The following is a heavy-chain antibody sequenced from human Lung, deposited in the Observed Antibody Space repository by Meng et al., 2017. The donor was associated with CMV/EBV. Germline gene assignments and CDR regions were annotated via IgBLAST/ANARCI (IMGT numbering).Heavy chain of an antibody. CDR1: GYTFTSSS. Sequence: QVQLVQSGYALKKPGESVKVACQAAGYTFTSSSRNWVRHAPGQGLEWMGWININTGNPTYAQGFTGRFVFSLDTSVSTAYLQIDSLKADDTAVYYCARGNGWRFDYWGQGTLVTVSS. CDR2: ININTGNP. CDR3: ARGNGWRFDY. V-gene: IGHV7-4-1*01. J-gene: IGHJ4*02. D-gene: IGHD6-19*01.